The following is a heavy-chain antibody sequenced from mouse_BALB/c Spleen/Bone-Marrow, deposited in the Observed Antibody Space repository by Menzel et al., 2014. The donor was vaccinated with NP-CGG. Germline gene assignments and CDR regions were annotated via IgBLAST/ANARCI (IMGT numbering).Heavy chain of an antibody. CDR1: GFTFSSYT. J-gene: IGHJ4*01. D-gene: IGHD2-1*01. CDR3: TRDGKGNYDYAMDY. V-gene: IGHV5-6-4*01. Sequence: EVKVVESGGGLVKPGGSLKLSCAASGFTFSSYTMSWVRQTPEKRLEWVATISSGGSYTYYQDSVKGRFTISRDNAKNTLYLQMSSLKSEDTAMYYCTRDGKGNYDYAMDYWGQGTSVTVSS. CDR2: ISSGGSYT.